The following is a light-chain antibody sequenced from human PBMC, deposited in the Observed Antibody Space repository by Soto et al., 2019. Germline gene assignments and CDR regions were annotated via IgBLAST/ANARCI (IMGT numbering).Light chain of an antibody. CDR2: ETS. Sequence: EIVLTQSPGTLSLSPGERATLSCRASQSFSSGYLAWCQQKPGQPPRVLIYETSSRATGIPDRFSGSGSGTDFTLTISSLEPEDFAVYYCQQYGSSPPVTFGPGTRVDIK. CDR1: QSFSSGY. CDR3: QQYGSSPPVT. J-gene: IGKJ3*01. V-gene: IGKV3-20*01.